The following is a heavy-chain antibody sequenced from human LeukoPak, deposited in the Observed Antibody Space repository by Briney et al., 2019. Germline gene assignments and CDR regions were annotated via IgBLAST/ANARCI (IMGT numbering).Heavy chain of an antibody. CDR2: INQDGSEK. CDR3: ARTATLVPTVVTHFDY. Sequence: GGSLRLSCAASGFTFSGYWMSWVRQTPGKGLEWVANINQDGSEKYYVDSVKGRFTISRDNAKNTLYLQMNSLRAEDTAVYYCARTATLVPTVVTHFDYWGQGTLVTVSS. V-gene: IGHV3-7*01. J-gene: IGHJ4*02. D-gene: IGHD4-23*01. CDR1: GFTFSGYW.